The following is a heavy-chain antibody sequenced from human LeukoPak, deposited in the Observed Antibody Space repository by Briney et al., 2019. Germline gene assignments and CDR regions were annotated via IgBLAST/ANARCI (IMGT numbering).Heavy chain of an antibody. CDR3: ARGGPYSTSNY. D-gene: IGHD6-13*01. V-gene: IGHV3-72*01. Sequence: GGSLRLSCAASGFTSSDHYMDWVRQAPGKGLEWVCRIRSKANRYSTEYAAPVKGRFTILRDDSKNSVYLQMSSLKTEDSAVYYCARGGPYSTSNYWGQGTLVTVSS. CDR1: GFTSSDHY. J-gene: IGHJ4*02. CDR2: IRSKANRYST.